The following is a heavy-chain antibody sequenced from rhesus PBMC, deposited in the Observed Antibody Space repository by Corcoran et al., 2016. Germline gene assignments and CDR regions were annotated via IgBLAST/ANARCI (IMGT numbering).Heavy chain of an antibody. V-gene: IGHV4-76*01. D-gene: IGHD6-31*01. CDR3: ARRRIAAATYYFDY. CDR1: GYSISSGYD. Sequence: QVQLQESGPGVVKPSETLSLTCAVSGYSISSGYDWSWIRQPPGKGLEWIGDIYGSSGSTNYNPSLKNRVTISTDTSKNQFSLKLSSVTAADTAVYYCARRRIAAATYYFDYWGQGVLVTVSS. CDR2: IYGSSGST. J-gene: IGHJ4*01.